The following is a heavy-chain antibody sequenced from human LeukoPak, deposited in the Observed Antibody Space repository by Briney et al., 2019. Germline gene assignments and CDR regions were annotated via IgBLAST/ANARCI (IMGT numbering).Heavy chain of an antibody. Sequence: GASATVSFTSSGYTFTIYGISWVRQAPGQGQEWMGWISAYNGNTNYAQKLQGRVTMTTDTSTSTAYMELRSLRSDDTAVYYCARESQGSGYHDYWGQGTLVTVSS. J-gene: IGHJ4*02. CDR3: ARESQGSGYHDY. CDR1: GYTFTIYG. D-gene: IGHD3-3*01. V-gene: IGHV1-18*01. CDR2: ISAYNGNT.